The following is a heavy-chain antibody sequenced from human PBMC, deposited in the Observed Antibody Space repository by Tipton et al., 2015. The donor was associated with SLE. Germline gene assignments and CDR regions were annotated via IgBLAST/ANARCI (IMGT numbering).Heavy chain of an antibody. CDR1: GDSISNYF. J-gene: IGHJ6*03. CDR2: AYYSGST. D-gene: IGHD6-13*01. V-gene: IGHV4-59*01. CDR3: ARGAAAGYYYYYYMDV. Sequence: TLSLTCTVSGDSISNYFCTWIRQSPGTGLEWIGYAYYSGSTNYNPSLKSRVTISVDTSKNQFSLKLSSVTAADTAVYYCARGAAAGYYYYYYMDVWGKGTTVTVSS.